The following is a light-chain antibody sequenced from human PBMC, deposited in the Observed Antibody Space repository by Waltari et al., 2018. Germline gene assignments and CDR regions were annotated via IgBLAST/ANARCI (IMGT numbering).Light chain of an antibody. V-gene: IGLV4-69*01. Sequence: SSGHSSNVIAWHQQQPEKGPRYLLKVNSDGSHSKGDEIPDRFSGSSSWSERYLTISSLQSEDEADYYCQTGGHGTWVFGGGTRLTVL. CDR1: SGHSSNV. J-gene: IGLJ3*02. CDR2: VNSDGSH. CDR3: QTGGHGTWV.